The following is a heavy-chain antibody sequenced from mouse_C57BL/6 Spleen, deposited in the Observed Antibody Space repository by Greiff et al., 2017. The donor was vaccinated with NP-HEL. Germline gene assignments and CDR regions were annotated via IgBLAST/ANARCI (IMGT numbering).Heavy chain of an antibody. D-gene: IGHD2-3*01. CDR1: GYTFTDYY. CDR2: IYPGSGNT. Sequence: QVHVKQSGAELVRPGASVKLSCKASGYTFTDYYINWVKQRPGQGLEWIARIYPGSGNTYYNEKFKGKATLTAEKSSSTAYMQLSSLTSADSAFYFCARYDGYYFDYWGQGTTLTVSS. CDR3: ARYDGYYFDY. V-gene: IGHV1-76*01. J-gene: IGHJ2*01.